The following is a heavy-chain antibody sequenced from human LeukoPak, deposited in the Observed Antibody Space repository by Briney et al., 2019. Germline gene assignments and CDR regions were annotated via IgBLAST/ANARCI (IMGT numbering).Heavy chain of an antibody. J-gene: IGHJ6*02. CDR1: GFTVSSNY. CDR3: ARSGRYFDWSRGNEGMDV. CDR2: ISSSSSYI. D-gene: IGHD3-9*01. Sequence: GGSLRLSCAASGFTVSSNYMSWVRQAPGKGLEWVSSISSSSSYIYYADSVKGRFTISRDNAKNSLYLQMNSLRAEDTAVYYCARSGRYFDWSRGNEGMDVWGQGTTVTVSS. V-gene: IGHV3-21*01.